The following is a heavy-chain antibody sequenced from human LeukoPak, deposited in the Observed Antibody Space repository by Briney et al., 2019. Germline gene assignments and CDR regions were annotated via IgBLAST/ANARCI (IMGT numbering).Heavy chain of an antibody. CDR1: GGSISSGDYY. CDR2: IYYSGST. D-gene: IGHD6-13*01. V-gene: IGHV4-30-4*01. CDR3: ARGWDSSSWMLDY. Sequence: PSQTLSLTCTVSGGSISSGDYYWSWIRQPPGKGLEWIGYIYYSGSTCYNPSLKSRVTISVDTSKNQFSLKLSSVTAADTAVYYCARGWDSSSWMLDYWGQGTLVTVSS. J-gene: IGHJ4*02.